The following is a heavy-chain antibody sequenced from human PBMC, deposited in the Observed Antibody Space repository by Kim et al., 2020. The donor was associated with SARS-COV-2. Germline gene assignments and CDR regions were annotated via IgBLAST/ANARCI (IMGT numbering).Heavy chain of an antibody. V-gene: IGHV3-33*01. CDR3: ARDGQSVVPYAMDV. CDR1: GFSFSSHA. D-gene: IGHD3-10*01. Sequence: GGSLRLSCAASGFSFSSHAIHWVRQAPGKGLEWVAYIWYDGSRKEYADSVKGRFSISRDNSKNTLFLEVNSLRTEDTAVYYCARDGQSVVPYAMDVWGQGTTVTVSS. CDR2: IWYDGSRK. J-gene: IGHJ6*02.